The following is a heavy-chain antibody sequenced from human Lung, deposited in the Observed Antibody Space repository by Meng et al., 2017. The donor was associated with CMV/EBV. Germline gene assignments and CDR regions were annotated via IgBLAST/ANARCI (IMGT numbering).Heavy chain of an antibody. CDR3: ARGAERITIFGVAPDVFDI. CDR2: IRNKANSYTT. J-gene: IGHJ3*02. V-gene: IGHV3-72*01. D-gene: IGHD3-3*01. Sequence: SCAASGFTFSDHYMDWVRQAPGKGLEWAGRIRNKANSYTTQYAPSVKGRFTISRDDSKNSLYLEMNSLKIEDTAVYHCARGAERITIFGVAPDVFDIWXQGTXVTVSS. CDR1: GFTFSDHY.